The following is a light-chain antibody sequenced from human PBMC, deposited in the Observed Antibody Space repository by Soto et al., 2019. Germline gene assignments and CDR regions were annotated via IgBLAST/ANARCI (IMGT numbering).Light chain of an antibody. Sequence: DIQMTQSPSSLSASVGDRVTITCQSSHDISNYLNWYQQKPGKAPKLLIYDASNLETGVPSRFSGSGSGTAFTFTISSLQPEDIATYYCQQYDNLPLTFGGGTKVEIK. CDR3: QQYDNLPLT. CDR1: HDISNY. V-gene: IGKV1-33*01. CDR2: DAS. J-gene: IGKJ4*01.